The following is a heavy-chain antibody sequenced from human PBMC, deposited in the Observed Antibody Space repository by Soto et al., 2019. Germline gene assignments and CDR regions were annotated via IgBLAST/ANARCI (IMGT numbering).Heavy chain of an antibody. D-gene: IGHD2-2*02. CDR1: GFTFSSYA. Sequence: EVQLLESGGGLVQPGGSLRLSCAASGFTFSSYAMSWVRQAPGKGLEWVSAISGSGGSTYYADSVKGRFTISRDNSKNTLYLQMNSVRAEDTAVYYCAKTGYCSSTSCYTRYYYYGMDVWGQGSTVTVSS. J-gene: IGHJ6*02. CDR3: AKTGYCSSTSCYTRYYYYGMDV. CDR2: ISGSGGST. V-gene: IGHV3-23*01.